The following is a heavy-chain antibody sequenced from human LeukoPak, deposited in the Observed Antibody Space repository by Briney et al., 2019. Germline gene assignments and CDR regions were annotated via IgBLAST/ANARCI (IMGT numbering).Heavy chain of an antibody. Sequence: ASVKVSCKVSGYTLTELSMHWVRQAPGQGLERMGWINPNSGGTNYAQKFQGRVTMTRDTSISTAYMELSRLRSDDTAVYYCARGRTAMPNSYDYWGQGTLVTVSS. D-gene: IGHD5-18*01. CDR1: GYTLTELS. J-gene: IGHJ4*02. V-gene: IGHV1-2*02. CDR2: INPNSGGT. CDR3: ARGRTAMPNSYDY.